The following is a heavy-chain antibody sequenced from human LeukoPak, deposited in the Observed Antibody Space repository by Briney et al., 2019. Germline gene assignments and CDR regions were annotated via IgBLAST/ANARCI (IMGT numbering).Heavy chain of an antibody. V-gene: IGHV4-59*01. CDR2: IHYTGST. CDR1: GGYISSYY. D-gene: IGHD3-10*01. Sequence: SETLFLTCTVSGGYISSYYWSWIRQPPRKGLEWIGYIHYTGSTNYNPSLKSRVTISVDTSKNQFSLKLSSVTAADTAVYYCARVEEGYGSGRRENYYYYYMDVWGKGTTVTISS. CDR3: ARVEEGYGSGRRENYYYYYMDV. J-gene: IGHJ6*03.